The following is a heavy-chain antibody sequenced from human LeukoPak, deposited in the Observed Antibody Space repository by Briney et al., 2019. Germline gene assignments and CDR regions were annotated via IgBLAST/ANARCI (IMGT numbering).Heavy chain of an antibody. D-gene: IGHD6-19*01. V-gene: IGHV4-4*07. CDR2: IHTSGST. CDR1: GGSISNYH. Sequence: SETLSLTCTVSGGSISNYHWSWIRQPAGKGLEWIGQIHTSGSTNYNPPLKSRVSMSIDTTEDQFSLTIRSVTAADTGFYYCARRDISSGWSFDYWGQGTLVTVSS. CDR3: ARRDISSGWSFDY. J-gene: IGHJ4*02.